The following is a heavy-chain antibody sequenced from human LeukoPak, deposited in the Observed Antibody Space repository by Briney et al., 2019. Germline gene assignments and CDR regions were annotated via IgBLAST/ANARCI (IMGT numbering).Heavy chain of an antibody. CDR1: GFALNSYW. D-gene: IGHD3-16*02. CDR3: ARDLGLDYDYVWGSYRLDPYFDY. CDR2: LNSDASST. V-gene: IGHV3-74*01. J-gene: IGHJ4*02. Sequence: GGSLRLSCAASGFALNSYWMHWVRHAPGKGLVWVSRLNSDASSTDYADSVRGRFTISRDNAKNTLFLQLNSLRAEDTAVYYCARDLGLDYDYVWGSYRLDPYFDYWGQGTLVTVSS.